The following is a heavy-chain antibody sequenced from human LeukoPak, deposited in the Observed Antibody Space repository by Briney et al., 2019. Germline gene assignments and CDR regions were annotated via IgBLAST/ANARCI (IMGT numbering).Heavy chain of an antibody. V-gene: IGHV4-59*02. Sequence: PSETLSLTCSVSGDSVSSYYWTWIRLSPGKGLEWVGNIHYSGGTRYNPSLKSRLIISIETSKNQFSLNLSSVTAADTAVYYCARVYPEKWRVRSYYYMDVWGKGTMVTVSS. D-gene: IGHD4-17*01. CDR3: ARVYPEKWRVRSYYYMDV. CDR2: IHYSGGT. J-gene: IGHJ6*03. CDR1: GDSVSSYY.